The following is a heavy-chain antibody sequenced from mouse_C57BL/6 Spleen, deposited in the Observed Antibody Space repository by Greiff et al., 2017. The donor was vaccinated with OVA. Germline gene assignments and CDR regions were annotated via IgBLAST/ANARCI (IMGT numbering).Heavy chain of an antibody. CDR3: VGYDGYWGFDY. V-gene: IGHV2-5*01. CDR2: IWRGGST. Sequence: VHLVESGPGLVQPSQSLSITCTVSGFSLTSYGVHWVRQSPGKGLEWLGVIWRGGSTDYNAAFMSRLSITKDNSKSQVFFKMNSLQADDTAIYYCVGYDGYWGFDYWGQGTTLTVSS. CDR1: GFSLTSYG. J-gene: IGHJ2*01. D-gene: IGHD2-3*01.